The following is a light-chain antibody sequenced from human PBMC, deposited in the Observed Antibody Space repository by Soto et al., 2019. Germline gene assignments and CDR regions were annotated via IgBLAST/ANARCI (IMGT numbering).Light chain of an antibody. Sequence: QSVLTQPPSASGTPGQRVTISCSGSSSNIGSNTVNWYQQLPGTAPKLLIYSNNQRPSGVPDRFSGSKSGTSASLAISGLQYEDEADYYWAAWDDSLNGWVFGGGTKLTVL. J-gene: IGLJ3*02. CDR3: AAWDDSLNGWV. CDR2: SNN. V-gene: IGLV1-44*01. CDR1: SSNIGSNT.